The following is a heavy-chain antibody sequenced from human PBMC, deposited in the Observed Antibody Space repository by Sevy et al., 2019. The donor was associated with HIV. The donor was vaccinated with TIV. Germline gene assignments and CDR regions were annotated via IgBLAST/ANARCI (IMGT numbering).Heavy chain of an antibody. D-gene: IGHD4-17*01. CDR3: ARDRATVTTNWFDP. J-gene: IGHJ5*02. CDR2: IWYDGSNK. CDR1: GFTFSSYG. V-gene: IGHV3-33*01. Sequence: GGSLRLSCAASGFTFSSYGKHWVRQAPGKGLEWVAVIWYDGSNKYYADSVKGRFTISRDNSKNTLYLQMNSLRAEDTAVYYCARDRATVTTNWFDPWGQGTLVTVSS.